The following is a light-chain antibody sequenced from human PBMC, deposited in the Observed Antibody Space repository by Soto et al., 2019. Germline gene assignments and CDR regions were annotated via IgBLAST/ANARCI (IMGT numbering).Light chain of an antibody. CDR1: SIGSKR. CDR3: QVWDGSRDHVV. V-gene: IGLV3-21*02. Sequence: SYELTQPPSVSVAPGQTARITCGGNSIGSKRVHWYQQKPDQAPVLAVYDDSDRPSGIPERFSGSNSGNTATLTIIRVEAGDEADYYCQVWDGSRDHVVFGGGTKLTVL. J-gene: IGLJ2*01. CDR2: DDS.